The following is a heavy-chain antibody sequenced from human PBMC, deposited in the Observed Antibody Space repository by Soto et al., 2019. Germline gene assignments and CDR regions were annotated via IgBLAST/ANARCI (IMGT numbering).Heavy chain of an antibody. CDR2: IYYSGST. Sequence: KPSETLSLTCTVSGGSISSYYWSWIRQPPGKGLEWIGYIYYSGSTNYNPSLKSRVTISVDTSKNQFSLKLSSVTAADTAVYYCARGGGYSYGYTPRFDYWGQGTLVTVSS. V-gene: IGHV4-59*01. CDR3: ARGGGYSYGYTPRFDY. D-gene: IGHD5-18*01. J-gene: IGHJ4*02. CDR1: GGSISSYY.